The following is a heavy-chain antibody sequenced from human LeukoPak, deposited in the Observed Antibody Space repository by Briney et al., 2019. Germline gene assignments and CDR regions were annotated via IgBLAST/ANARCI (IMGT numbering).Heavy chain of an antibody. V-gene: IGHV4-4*02. D-gene: IGHD6-19*01. CDR3: ARGQGQWLVPAYY. CDR2: IYHSGST. CDR1: GGSIRSSNW. Sequence: TSETLSLTCAVSGGSIRSSNWWSWVRQPPGKGLEWIGEIYHSGSTNYNPSLKSRVTISVDKSKNQFSLKLSSVTAADTAVYYCARGQGQWLVPAYYWGQGTLVTVSS. J-gene: IGHJ4*02.